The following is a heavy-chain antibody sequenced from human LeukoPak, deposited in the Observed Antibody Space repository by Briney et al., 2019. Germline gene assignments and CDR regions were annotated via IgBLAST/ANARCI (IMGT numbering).Heavy chain of an antibody. CDR3: ARVGPRVFGVASYYFDY. J-gene: IGHJ4*02. CDR1: GFRFSSYS. V-gene: IGHV3-21*01. D-gene: IGHD3-3*01. Sequence: PGGSLRLSFAASGFRFSSYSMSWVRQAPGMGLEWVSSISNSGSDVHDADSVKGRFTVSRDNAKNSLYLQMNSLRAEDTAVYYRARVGPRVFGVASYYFDYWGQGTLVTVSS. CDR2: ISNSGSDV.